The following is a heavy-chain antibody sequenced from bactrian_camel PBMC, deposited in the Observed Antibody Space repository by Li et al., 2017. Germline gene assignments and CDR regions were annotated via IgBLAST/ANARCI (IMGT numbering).Heavy chain of an antibody. D-gene: IGHD1*01. V-gene: IGHV3S1*01. Sequence: HVQLVESGGASVQTGGSLRLSCAFSGNTRNTHCMAWFRQAPGKEREGVAFVDGTGNTAVADSVKGRFTISRDNTENTLYLQLNSLKIEDTAVYYCVRDRGLAVPACSFDTWGQGTQVTVS. CDR2: VDGTGNT. CDR1: GNTRNTHC. J-gene: IGHJ6*01. CDR3: VRDRGLAVPACSFDT.